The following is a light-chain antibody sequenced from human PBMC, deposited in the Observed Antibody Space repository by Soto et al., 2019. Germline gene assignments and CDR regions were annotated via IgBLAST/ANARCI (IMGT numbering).Light chain of an antibody. CDR2: DAS. V-gene: IGKV1-33*01. Sequence: DIQLTQSPSSLSASVGDRVTFTCQASQDITTYLNWYQQKPGKAPKLLIFDASSLKTGVPSRFSGSGSGTHFTFVSSSLQPEDVAMYYCQQFDNLPITFGQGTRLEIK. CDR1: QDITTY. CDR3: QQFDNLPIT. J-gene: IGKJ5*01.